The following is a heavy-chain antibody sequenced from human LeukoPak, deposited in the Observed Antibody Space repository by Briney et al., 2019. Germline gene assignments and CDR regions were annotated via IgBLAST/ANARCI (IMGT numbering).Heavy chain of an antibody. CDR2: ISGSGGST. V-gene: IGHV3-23*01. D-gene: IGHD2-15*01. CDR3: AKLRAYCSGGSCHFRYSDY. CDR1: GFTFSSYA. J-gene: IGHJ4*02. Sequence: GGSLRLSCAASGFTFSSYAMSWVRQAPGKGLEWVSAISGSGGSTYYADSVKGRFTISRDNSKNTLYLQMNSLRAEDTAVYYCAKLRAYCSGGSCHFRYSDYRGQGTLVTVSS.